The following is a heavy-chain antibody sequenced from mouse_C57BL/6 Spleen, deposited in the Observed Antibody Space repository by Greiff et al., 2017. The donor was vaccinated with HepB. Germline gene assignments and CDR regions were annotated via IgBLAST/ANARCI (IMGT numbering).Heavy chain of an antibody. CDR2: IDPSDSYT. CDR3: ARFYDASRRYFDY. J-gene: IGHJ2*01. D-gene: IGHD2-3*01. V-gene: IGHV1-69*01. Sequence: QVQLQQPGAELVMPGASVKLSCKASGYTFTSYWMHWVKQRPGQGLEWIGEIDPSDSYTNYNQKFKGKSTLTVDKSSSTAYMQLSSLTSEDSAVYYCARFYDASRRYFDYWGQGTTLTVSS. CDR1: GYTFTSYW.